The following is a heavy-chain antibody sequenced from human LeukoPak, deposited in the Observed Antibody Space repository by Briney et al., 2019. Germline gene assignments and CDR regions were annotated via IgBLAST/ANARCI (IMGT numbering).Heavy chain of an antibody. CDR3: ARLSVGATLGFDY. CDR1: GFTFSSYA. CDR2: ISYDGSNK. V-gene: IGHV3-30*04. D-gene: IGHD1-26*01. J-gene: IGHJ4*02. Sequence: GRSLRLSCAASGFTFSSYAMHWVRQAPGKGLEWVAVISYDGSNKYYADSVKGRFTISRDNSKNTLYLQMNSLRAEDTAVYYCARLSVGATLGFDYWGQGTLVTVSS.